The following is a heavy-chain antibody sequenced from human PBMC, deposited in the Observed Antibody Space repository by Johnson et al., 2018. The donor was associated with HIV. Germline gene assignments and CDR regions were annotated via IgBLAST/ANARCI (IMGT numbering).Heavy chain of an antibody. J-gene: IGHJ3*02. Sequence: VQLVESGGGLVQPGGSLRLSCAASGFTFDDYGMSWVRQAPGQGPECVAVINWNRGSTGYADSVKGRFTISRDNTKNSLYLQMNSLRAEDTALYYCTHYSGSFYMGAFDIWGQGTMVTVSS. CDR3: THYSGSFYMGAFDI. CDR1: GFTFDDYG. D-gene: IGHD1-26*01. V-gene: IGHV3-20*04. CDR2: INWNRGST.